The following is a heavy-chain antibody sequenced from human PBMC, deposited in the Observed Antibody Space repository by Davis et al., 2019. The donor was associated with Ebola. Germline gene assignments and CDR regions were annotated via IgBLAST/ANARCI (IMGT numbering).Heavy chain of an antibody. CDR2: INHSGST. J-gene: IGHJ6*02. CDR1: GGSFSGYY. D-gene: IGHD6-6*01. V-gene: IGHV4-34*01. CDR3: ARGLRIAARRFYYYGMDV. Sequence: PSETLSLTCAVYGGSFSGYYWSWIRQPPGKGLEWIGEINHSGSTNYNPSLKSRVTISVDTSKNQFSLKLSSVTAADTAVYYCARGLRIAARRFYYYGMDVWGQGTTVTVPS.